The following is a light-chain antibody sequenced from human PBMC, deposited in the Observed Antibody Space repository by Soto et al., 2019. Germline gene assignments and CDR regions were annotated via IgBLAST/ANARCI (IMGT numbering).Light chain of an antibody. Sequence: DIQLTQSPSFLSASVGDRVTITCRASQGISSYLAWYQQKPGKAPKLLIYAASTLQSGVPLRFSGSGSGTSFTLTISSLQPEDFATYYCQQLNSYPWTFGQGTKVDIK. V-gene: IGKV1-9*01. CDR3: QQLNSYPWT. CDR2: AAS. CDR1: QGISSY. J-gene: IGKJ1*01.